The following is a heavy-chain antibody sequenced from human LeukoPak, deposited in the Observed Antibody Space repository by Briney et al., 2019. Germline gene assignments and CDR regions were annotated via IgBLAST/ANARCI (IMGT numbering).Heavy chain of an antibody. Sequence: SETLSLTCTVSGGSISSYYWGWIRQPPGKGLEWIGSIYYSGSTYYNLSLKSRVTISIDTSKNQFSLKLSSVTAADTAVYYCASLNYYESGNYYYLFDFWGQGTLVTVSS. CDR1: GGSISSYY. J-gene: IGHJ4*02. CDR2: IYYSGST. V-gene: IGHV4-39*07. CDR3: ASLNYYESGNYYYLFDF. D-gene: IGHD3-22*01.